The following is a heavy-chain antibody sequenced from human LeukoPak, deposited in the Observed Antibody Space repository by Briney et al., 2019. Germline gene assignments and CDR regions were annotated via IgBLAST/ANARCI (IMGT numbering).Heavy chain of an antibody. CDR3: ARDPGIQLWSNFYYYYMDV. D-gene: IGHD5-18*01. V-gene: IGHV4-31*03. CDR2: IYYSGST. Sequence: SETLSLTCTVSGGSISSGGYYWSWIRQHPGKGLEWIGYIYYSGSTYYNPSLKSRVTISVDTSKNQFSLKLSSVTAADTAVYYCARDPGIQLWSNFYYYYMDVWGQGTLVTVSS. CDR1: GGSISSGGYY. J-gene: IGHJ6*03.